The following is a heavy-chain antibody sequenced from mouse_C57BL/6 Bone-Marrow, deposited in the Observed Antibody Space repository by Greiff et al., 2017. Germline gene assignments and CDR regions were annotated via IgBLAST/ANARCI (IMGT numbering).Heavy chain of an antibody. V-gene: IGHV14-2*01. CDR2: IDPEDGQT. CDR3: ARIRIYYGSSYGWYFDV. J-gene: IGHJ1*03. CDR1: GFNIKAFY. D-gene: IGHD1-1*01. Sequence: EVMLVESGAELVKPGASVTLSCTASGFNIKAFYMHWLKQRPDQGLAWIGRIDPEDGQTKYAPKFPGKATITAETSSNTAYLQLSSRTSEDTAVYYCARIRIYYGSSYGWYFDVWGTGTTVTVSS.